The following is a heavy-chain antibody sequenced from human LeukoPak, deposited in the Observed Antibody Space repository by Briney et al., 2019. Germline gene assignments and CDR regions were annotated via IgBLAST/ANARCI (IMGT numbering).Heavy chain of an antibody. CDR3: ARKYCSSTTCYRRIDH. D-gene: IGHD2/OR15-2a*01. CDR1: GFTFSSYW. J-gene: IGHJ4*02. Sequence: PGGSLRLSCAASGFTFSSYWMSWVRQAPEKGLEWVANINQDGSEKYYVDSVKGRFTISRDTAKNSLYLQMNSLRAEDTAVYFCARKYCSSTTCYRRIDHWGQGTLVTVSS. CDR2: INQDGSEK. V-gene: IGHV3-7*01.